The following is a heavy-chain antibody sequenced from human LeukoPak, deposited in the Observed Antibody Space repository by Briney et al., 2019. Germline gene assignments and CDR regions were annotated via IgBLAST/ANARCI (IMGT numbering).Heavy chain of an antibody. J-gene: IGHJ4*02. V-gene: IGHV3-73*01. D-gene: IGHD2/OR15-2a*01. CDR1: GFTFSGST. CDR2: IITKPNSYAT. Sequence: GGSLRLSCAVSGFTFSGSTMHWVRQASGEGLEWVGHIITKPNSYATAYAASVKGMFTIPRDDLKNRAYLQMSSLKTEDTAMYFCTANRRGFWGQGTLATVS. CDR3: TANRRGF.